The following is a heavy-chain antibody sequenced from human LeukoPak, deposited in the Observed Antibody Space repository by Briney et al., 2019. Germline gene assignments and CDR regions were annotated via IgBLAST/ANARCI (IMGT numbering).Heavy chain of an antibody. V-gene: IGHV1-46*01. CDR2: INPGGGST. CDR1: GYTFTSYY. D-gene: IGHD3-10*02. Sequence: ASVKVSCKASGYTFTSYYMHWVRQAPGQGLEWMGIINPGGGSTSSTQKFHGRVTMTSDTSTSTVYMELSSLRSEDTALYYCAGGDVGGVYHLDNWGRETLVTVSS. CDR3: AGGDVGGVYHLDN. J-gene: IGHJ4*02.